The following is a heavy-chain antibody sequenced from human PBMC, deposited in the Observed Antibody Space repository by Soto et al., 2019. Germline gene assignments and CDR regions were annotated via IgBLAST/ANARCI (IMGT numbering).Heavy chain of an antibody. J-gene: IGHJ6*02. CDR2: MNPNSGNT. V-gene: IGHV1-8*01. Sequence: VASVKVSCKASGYTFTSYDINWVRQATGQGLEWMGWMNPNSGNTGYAQKFQGRVTMTRNTSISTAYMELSSLRSEDTAVYYCARGTVRVAAAGTSFSYYYGMDVWGQGTTVTVSS. D-gene: IGHD6-13*01. CDR1: GYTFTSYD. CDR3: ARGTVRVAAAGTSFSYYYGMDV.